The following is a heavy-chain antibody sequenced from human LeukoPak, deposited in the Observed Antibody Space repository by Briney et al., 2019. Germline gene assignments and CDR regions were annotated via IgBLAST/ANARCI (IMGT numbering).Heavy chain of an antibody. V-gene: IGHV1-69*05. CDR2: IIPIFGTA. J-gene: IGHJ3*02. Sequence: SVKVSCKASGGTFSSYAISWVQQAPGQGLEWMGRIIPIFGTANYAQKFQGRVTITTDESTSTAYMELSSLRSEDTAVYYCASYDSSGTKGAFDIWGQGTMVTVSS. CDR1: GGTFSSYA. CDR3: ASYDSSGTKGAFDI. D-gene: IGHD3-22*01.